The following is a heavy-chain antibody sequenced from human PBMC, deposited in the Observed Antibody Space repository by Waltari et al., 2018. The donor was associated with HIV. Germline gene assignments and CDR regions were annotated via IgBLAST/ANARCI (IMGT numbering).Heavy chain of an antibody. CDR3: ARQFRKLGDFPYFDF. CDR1: GGSISSSSYY. D-gene: IGHD4-17*01. CDR2: MYFSAIP. V-gene: IGHV4-39*01. J-gene: IGHJ4*02. Sequence: QLQLQESGPGLVKPSETLSLTCTVSGGSISSSSYYCGWIRQPPGKGLEWIGSMYFSAIPYYNPSLKSRVTISVDTSKNQFSLKLGSVTAADTAMYYCARQFRKLGDFPYFDFWGQGTLVTVSS.